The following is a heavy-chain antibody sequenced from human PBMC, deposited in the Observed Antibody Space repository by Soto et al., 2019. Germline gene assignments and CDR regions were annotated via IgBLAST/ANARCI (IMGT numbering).Heavy chain of an antibody. CDR2: ISDDGSNK. Sequence: QVQLVESGGGVVQPGRSLRLSCAASGFTFSSYGMHWVRQAPGKGLEWVAVISDDGSNKYYADSVKGRFTISRDNSQNTQYLLMNSLRADVTAVSYCATEWILDSTSGSFDYWGQGTLVTVSS. J-gene: IGHJ4*02. V-gene: IGHV3-30*03. CDR3: ATEWILDSTSGSFDY. D-gene: IGHD2-2*03. CDR1: GFTFSSYG.